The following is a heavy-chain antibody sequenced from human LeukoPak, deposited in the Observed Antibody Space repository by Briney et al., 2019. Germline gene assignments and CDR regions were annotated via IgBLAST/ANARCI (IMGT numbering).Heavy chain of an antibody. J-gene: IGHJ4*02. Sequence: SETLSLTCAVYGGSFSGYYWSWIRQPPGKGLEWIGEINHSGSTYYNPSLKSRVTISVDRSKNQFSLKLSSVTAADTAVYYCARGGHTPDYWGQGTLVTVSS. CDR1: GGSFSGYY. CDR2: INHSGST. CDR3: ARGGHTPDY. V-gene: IGHV4-34*01. D-gene: IGHD2-15*01.